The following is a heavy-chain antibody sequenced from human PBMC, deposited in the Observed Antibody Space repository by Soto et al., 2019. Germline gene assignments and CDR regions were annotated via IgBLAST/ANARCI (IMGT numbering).Heavy chain of an antibody. CDR1: CDSFSDYY. D-gene: IGHD1-26*01. CDR2: INHSGNT. J-gene: IGHJ4*02. Sequence: PSETLSLTCGVYCDSFSDYYWAWVRQPPGKGLERIGEINHSGNTYFAPSLKSRLTMSIDTSRNHVSLHLTSVTAADTAVYYCATFSIVGTVIFNHWGQGTQVTVSS. CDR3: ATFSIVGTVIFNH. V-gene: IGHV4-34*01.